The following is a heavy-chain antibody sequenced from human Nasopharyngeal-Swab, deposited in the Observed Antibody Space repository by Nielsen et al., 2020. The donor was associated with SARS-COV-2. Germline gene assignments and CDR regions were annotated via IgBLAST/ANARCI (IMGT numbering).Heavy chain of an antibody. CDR3: ARDTIFGLALYYYYGLGV. CDR2: INPNFGTT. J-gene: IGHJ6*02. Sequence: WVRQAPGQGLEWMGGINPNFGTTNYAHKFQDRAKITADQSTRTAYMELSSLRSDDTAVYSCARDTIFGLALYYYYGLGVWGQGTTVTVSS. V-gene: IGHV1-69*01. D-gene: IGHD3-3*01.